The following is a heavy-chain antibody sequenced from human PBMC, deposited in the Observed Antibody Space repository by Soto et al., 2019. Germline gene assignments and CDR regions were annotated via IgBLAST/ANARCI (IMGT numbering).Heavy chain of an antibody. CDR3: ARDFDTSRDDWAYYGIDV. CDR2: IHPNTGGT. CDR1: GYTFTGYY. D-gene: IGHD6-13*01. Sequence: ASVKVSCKTSGYTFTGYYIHWVRQAPGQGLEWMGWIHPNTGGTNYAQKFQDWVTMTRDTSISTAYLELSRLRAEDTAVYYCARDFDTSRDDWAYYGIDVWGQGTTVTVSS. J-gene: IGHJ6*02. V-gene: IGHV1-2*04.